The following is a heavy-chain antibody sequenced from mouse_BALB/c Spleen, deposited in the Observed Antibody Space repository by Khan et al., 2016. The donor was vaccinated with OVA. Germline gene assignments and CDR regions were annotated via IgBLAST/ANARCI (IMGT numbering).Heavy chain of an antibody. CDR1: GYSITSDYA. CDR2: ISYSGNT. CDR3: ARVYGGDFDY. J-gene: IGHJ2*01. D-gene: IGHD1-1*01. V-gene: IGHV3-2*02. Sequence: EVQLQQSGPGLVKPSHSLSLTCTVTGYSITSDYAWNLIRQFPGNKLEWMGFISYSGNTNYNPSLKSRIAITRDTSKNQFCLQLNAVTTEETATYYCARVYGGDFDYWGQGTTLTVSS.